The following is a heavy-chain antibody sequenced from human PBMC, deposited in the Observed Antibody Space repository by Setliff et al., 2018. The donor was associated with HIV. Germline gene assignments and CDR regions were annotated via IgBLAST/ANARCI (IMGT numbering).Heavy chain of an antibody. CDR3: ASTRLTGYCSGGTCYLGWFDP. Sequence: ETLSLTCAVYGGSISGYYWSWIRQPPGKGLEWIGEINPVGRNDNYNPSLNNRAAIVLDTSKNQFSLWLTSMSAVDTAVYYCASTRLTGYCSGGTCYLGWFDPWGQGTLVTVSS. D-gene: IGHD2-15*01. CDR2: INPVGRND. CDR1: GGSISGYY. J-gene: IGHJ5*02. V-gene: IGHV4-34*04.